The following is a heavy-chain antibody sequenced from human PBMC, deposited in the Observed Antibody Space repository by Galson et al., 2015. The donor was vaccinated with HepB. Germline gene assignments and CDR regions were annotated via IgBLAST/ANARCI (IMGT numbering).Heavy chain of an antibody. CDR1: GYAFTSYA. V-gene: IGHV1-3*01. CDR3: AKALWFGELVAFDI. D-gene: IGHD3-10*01. J-gene: IGHJ3*02. CDR2: INAGNGNT. Sequence: SVKVSCKASGYAFTSYAMHWVRQAPGQRLEWMGWINAGNGNTKYSQKFQGRVTITRDTSASTAYMELSSLRSEDTAVYYCAKALWFGELVAFDIWGQGTMVTVSS.